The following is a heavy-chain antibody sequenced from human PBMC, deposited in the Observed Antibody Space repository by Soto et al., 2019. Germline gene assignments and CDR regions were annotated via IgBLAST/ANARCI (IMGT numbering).Heavy chain of an antibody. V-gene: IGHV3-23*01. CDR1: GFTFSSFA. CDR3: AQDRAAAAGTYFYYYYMDV. J-gene: IGHJ6*03. D-gene: IGHD6-13*01. Sequence: GGSLRLSCAASGFTFSSFAMTWVRQAPGKGLEWVSTISASGVSTYYADSVKGRFIISRDNSKNTLCMQMNSLRVEDTAVYYCAQDRAAAAGTYFYYYYMDVWGKGTTVTVSS. CDR2: ISASGVST.